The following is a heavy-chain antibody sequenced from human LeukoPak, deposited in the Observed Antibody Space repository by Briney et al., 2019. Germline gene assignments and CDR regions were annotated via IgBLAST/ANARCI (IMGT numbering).Heavy chain of an antibody. V-gene: IGHV4-59*01. CDR1: GGSISSYY. J-gene: IGHJ4*02. D-gene: IGHD2-2*01. Sequence: SETLSLTCTVSGGSISSYYWSWIRQPPGKGLEWIGYIYYSGSTNYNPSLKSRVTISVDTSKNQFSLKLSSVTAADTAVYYCARASIVVVPAASYYFDYWGQGTLVTVSS. CDR2: IYYSGST. CDR3: ARASIVVVPAASYYFDY.